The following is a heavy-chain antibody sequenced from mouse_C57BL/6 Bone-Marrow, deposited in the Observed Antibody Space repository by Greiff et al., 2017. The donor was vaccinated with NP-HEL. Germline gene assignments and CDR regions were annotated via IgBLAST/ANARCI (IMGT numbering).Heavy chain of an antibody. V-gene: IGHV1-64*01. CDR2: IHPNSGST. CDR1: GYTFTSYW. J-gene: IGHJ2*01. Sequence: QVQLQQSGAELVKPGASVKLSCKASGYTFTSYWMHWMKQRPGQGLEWIGMIHPNSGSTNYNEKFKSKATLTVDKSSSTAYMQLSSLTSEDSAVYYCELGRGDFDYWGQGTTLTVSS. CDR3: ELGRGDFDY. D-gene: IGHD4-1*01.